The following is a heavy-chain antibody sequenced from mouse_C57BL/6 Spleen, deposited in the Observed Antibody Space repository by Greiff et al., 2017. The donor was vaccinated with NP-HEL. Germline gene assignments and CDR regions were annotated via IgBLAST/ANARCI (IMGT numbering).Heavy chain of an antibody. CDR1: GFNIKDDY. CDR2: IDPENGDT. Sequence: EVKLMESGAELVRPGASVKLSCTASGFNIKDDYMHWVKQRPEQGLEWIGWIDPENGDTEYASKFQGKATITADTSSNTAYLQLSSLTSEDTAVYYCQLGPFAYWGQGTLVTVSA. CDR3: QLGPFAY. V-gene: IGHV14-4*01. J-gene: IGHJ3*01. D-gene: IGHD4-1*02.